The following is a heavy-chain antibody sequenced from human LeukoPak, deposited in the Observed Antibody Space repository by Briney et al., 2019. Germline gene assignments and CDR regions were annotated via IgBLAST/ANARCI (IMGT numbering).Heavy chain of an antibody. CDR3: AKDRRGYSYGTAFDY. Sequence: GGSLRLSCAASGFTFSSYWMHWVRQAPGKGLEWVSAISGSGGSTYYADSVKGRFTISRDNSKNTLYLQMNSLRAEDTAVYYCAKDRRGYSYGTAFDYWGQGTLVTVSS. J-gene: IGHJ4*02. CDR1: GFTFSSYW. CDR2: ISGSGGST. D-gene: IGHD5-18*01. V-gene: IGHV3-23*01.